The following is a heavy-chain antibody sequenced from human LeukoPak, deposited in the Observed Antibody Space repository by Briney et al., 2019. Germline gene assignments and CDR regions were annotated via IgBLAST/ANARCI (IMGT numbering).Heavy chain of an antibody. CDR3: ARGRALFD. Sequence: SETLSLTCAVYSGSFSGYYWNWIRQPPGKGLEWIGEVNHSGSTNYNPSLKSRVTISLDTSMNQFSLRLSFVTAADTAVYYCARGRALFDWGQGTLVTVSS. CDR2: VNHSGST. J-gene: IGHJ4*02. D-gene: IGHD2-21*01. CDR1: SGSFSGYY. V-gene: IGHV4-34*01.